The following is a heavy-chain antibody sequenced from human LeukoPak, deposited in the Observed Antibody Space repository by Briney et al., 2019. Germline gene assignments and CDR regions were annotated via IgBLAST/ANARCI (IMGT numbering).Heavy chain of an antibody. CDR1: GFTLSDYW. V-gene: IGHV3-74*01. Sequence: PGGSLRLSCAASGFTLSDYWMNWVRQVPGKGPVWVSHISPDGRNIAYADSVKGRFTISRDSAKNTLYLQMNSLRVGETAVYYCVRDGGGTTPYDCWGQGTLVTVSS. CDR2: ISPDGRNI. CDR3: VRDGGGTTPYDC. D-gene: IGHD1-7*01. J-gene: IGHJ4*02.